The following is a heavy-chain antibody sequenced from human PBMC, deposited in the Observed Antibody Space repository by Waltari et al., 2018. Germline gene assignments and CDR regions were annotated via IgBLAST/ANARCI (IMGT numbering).Heavy chain of an antibody. CDR1: GGTFSSYA. Sequence: QVQLVQSGAEVKKPGSSVKVSCKASGGTFSSYAISWVRQAPGQGLEWMGGIIPIFGTANYAQKFQGRVTITADESTSTAYMELGSLRSEDTAVYYCAIVMVRGADTKVGSYYYYGMDVWGQGTTVTVSS. V-gene: IGHV1-69*01. CDR3: AIVMVRGADTKVGSYYYYGMDV. J-gene: IGHJ6*02. CDR2: IIPIFGTA. D-gene: IGHD3-10*01.